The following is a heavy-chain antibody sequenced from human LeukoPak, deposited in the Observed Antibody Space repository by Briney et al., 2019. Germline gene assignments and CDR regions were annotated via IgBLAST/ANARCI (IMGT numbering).Heavy chain of an antibody. D-gene: IGHD6-19*01. Sequence: GGSLRLSCAASGFTFRSYAMSWVRQAPGKGLEWVSGISWNSGSIGYADSVKGRFTISRDNAKNSLYLQMNSLRAEDTALYYCAKGGGGSGWYSNWGQGTLVTVSS. J-gene: IGHJ4*02. V-gene: IGHV3-9*01. CDR1: GFTFRSYA. CDR3: AKGGGGSGWYSN. CDR2: ISWNSGSI.